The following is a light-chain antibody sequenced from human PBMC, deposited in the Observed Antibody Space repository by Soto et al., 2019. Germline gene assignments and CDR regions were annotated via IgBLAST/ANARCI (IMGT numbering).Light chain of an antibody. CDR1: QAINTY. CDR2: DAS. V-gene: IGKV1-9*01. J-gene: IGKJ4*01. Sequence: DIQLTQSPSFLSASVGDRVTITCRASQAINTYLAWYQQKPGKAPKLLIYDASTVKSGVPSRFSGSGSGIEFSLTISNLQLADCATYYCQHLNSYPPTFGGGTKVELK. CDR3: QHLNSYPPT.